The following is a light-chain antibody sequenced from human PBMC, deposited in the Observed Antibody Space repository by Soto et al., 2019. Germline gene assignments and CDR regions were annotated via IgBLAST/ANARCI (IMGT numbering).Light chain of an antibody. J-gene: IGLJ1*01. Sequence: QSVLTQPPSVSGSPGQSVTISCTGTSIDVGGYNFVSWYQQFPGKAPKLMICDVSNRPSWVSNRFSGSKSGNTASLTISGLQAEDEADYYCSSFTGSNYVFGTGTKVTVL. CDR2: DVS. V-gene: IGLV2-14*03. CDR1: SIDVGGYNF. CDR3: SSFTGSNYV.